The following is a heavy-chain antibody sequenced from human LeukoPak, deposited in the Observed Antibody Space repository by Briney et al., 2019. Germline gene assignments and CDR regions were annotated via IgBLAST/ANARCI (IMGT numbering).Heavy chain of an antibody. D-gene: IGHD3-3*01. CDR1: GFTFSDYY. J-gene: IGHJ3*02. CDR2: ISSSGSTI. V-gene: IGHV3-11*01. Sequence: GGSLRLSCAASGFTFSDYYMSWIRQAPGKGLEWVSYISSSGSTIYYADSVKGRFTISRDNAKNSLYLQMNSLRAEDTAVYCCARVGYYDFWSGYQDDDAFDIWGQGTMVTVSS. CDR3: ARVGYYDFWSGYQDDDAFDI.